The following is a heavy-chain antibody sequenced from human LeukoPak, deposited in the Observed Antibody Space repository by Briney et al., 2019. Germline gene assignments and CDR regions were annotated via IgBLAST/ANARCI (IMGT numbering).Heavy chain of an antibody. CDR1: GGSISSYY. D-gene: IGHD1-26*01. V-gene: IGHV4-4*09. CDR3: ARSSGSIFDY. CDR2: IYTSGST. Sequence: PSETLSLTCTVSGGSISSYYWSWIRQPPGKGLEWIGYIYTSGSTNYNPSLKSRVTISVDTSKNQFSLKLSSVTAADTAVYYCARSSGSIFDYWGQGTLVTVSS. J-gene: IGHJ4*02.